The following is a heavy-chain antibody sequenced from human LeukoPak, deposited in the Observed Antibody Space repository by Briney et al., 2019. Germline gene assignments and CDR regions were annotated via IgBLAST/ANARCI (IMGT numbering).Heavy chain of an antibody. Sequence: PGGSLRLSCEVSGYTFSSSRMNWVRQAPGKGLEWVSYISSRGTTKHYADSAKGRFTISRDNAKNALYLQMNSLRVEDTAVYYCANFEPGYTSSWYAEFWGQGTLVTVSP. D-gene: IGHD6-13*01. J-gene: IGHJ4*02. CDR2: ISSRGTTK. CDR3: ANFEPGYTSSWYAEF. V-gene: IGHV3-48*01. CDR1: GYTFSSSR.